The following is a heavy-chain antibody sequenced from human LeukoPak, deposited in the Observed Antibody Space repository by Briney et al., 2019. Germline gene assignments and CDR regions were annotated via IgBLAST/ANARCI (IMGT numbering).Heavy chain of an antibody. CDR2: INPSGGST. D-gene: IGHD6-19*01. V-gene: IGHV1-46*01. J-gene: IGHJ5*02. Sequence: ASVKVSCKASGYTFTSYYMHWVRQAPGQGPEWMGIINPSGGSTSYAQKFQGRVTMTRDTSTSTVYMELSSLRSEDTAVYYCARELFPSIAVAGTAGRMDWFDPWGQGTLVTVSS. CDR3: ARELFPSIAVAGTAGRMDWFDP. CDR1: GYTFTSYY.